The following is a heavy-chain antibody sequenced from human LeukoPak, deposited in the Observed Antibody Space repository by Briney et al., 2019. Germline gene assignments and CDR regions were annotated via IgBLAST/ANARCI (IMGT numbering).Heavy chain of an antibody. CDR3: ARDPPDYYGMDV. CDR1: GFTFSSYS. Sequence: GGSLRLSCAASGFTFSSYSMHWVRQAPGKGLEWVTVISYDGSNKYYADSVKGRFTISRDNSKNTLYLQMNSLRAEDTAVYYCARDPPDYYGMDVWGQGTTVTVSS. J-gene: IGHJ6*02. CDR2: ISYDGSNK. V-gene: IGHV3-30-3*01.